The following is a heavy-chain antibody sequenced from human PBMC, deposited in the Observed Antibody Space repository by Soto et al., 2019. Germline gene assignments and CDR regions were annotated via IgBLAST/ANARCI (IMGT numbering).Heavy chain of an antibody. D-gene: IGHD3-10*01. V-gene: IGHV4-59*08. CDR1: GGSISSYY. Sequence: SETLSLTCTVSGGSISSYYWSWIRQPPGKGLEWIGYIYYSGSTNYNPSLKSRVTISVATSKNHFSLKLSSVTAADTAVYYCARHSIDMYYGSGSYPSYYFDYWGQGTLVTVSS. J-gene: IGHJ4*02. CDR2: IYYSGST. CDR3: ARHSIDMYYGSGSYPSYYFDY.